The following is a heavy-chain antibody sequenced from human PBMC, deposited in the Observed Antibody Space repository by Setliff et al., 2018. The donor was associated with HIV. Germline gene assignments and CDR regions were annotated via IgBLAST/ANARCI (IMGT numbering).Heavy chain of an antibody. J-gene: IGHJ4*02. CDR2: ITGGSGNT. CDR1: GYTFTNYA. V-gene: IGHV1-3*01. Sequence: SGYTFTNYAMHWVRQAPGQRLEWMGWITGGSGNTKYSEKFQGRVTLTRDTSASTAYMELSSLRSEDTAVYYCARKGSGSSFDFEYWGQGTLVTVSS. CDR3: ARKGSGSSFDFEY. D-gene: IGHD3-10*01.